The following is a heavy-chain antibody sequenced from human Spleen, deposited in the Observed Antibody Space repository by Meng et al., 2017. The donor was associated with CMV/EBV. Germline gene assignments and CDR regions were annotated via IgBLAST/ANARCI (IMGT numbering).Heavy chain of an antibody. CDR2: IGTLHDT. CDR1: GFKFSDYD. D-gene: IGHD2-2*02. CDR3: AKDYCSSTSCYINY. J-gene: IGHJ4*02. V-gene: IGHV3-13*01. Sequence: GESLKISCAASGFKFSDYDMHWVRQVTGKGLEWLSAIGTLHDTFYPDSVKGRFTVSRDNSKNTLYLQMNSLRAEDTAVYYCAKDYCSSTSCYINYWGQGTLVTVSS.